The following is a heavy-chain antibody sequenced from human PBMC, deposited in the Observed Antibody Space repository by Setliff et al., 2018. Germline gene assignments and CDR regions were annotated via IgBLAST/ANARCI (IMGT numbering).Heavy chain of an antibody. V-gene: IGHV3-23*01. CDR3: ATSTITTYYFDY. Sequence: PGGSLRLSCVTSGFAFTSYDMTWVRQAPGKGLEWVASINNGGVSADYTDSVKGRFTISRDNSRNTLYLQMKSLRAEDTAIYYCATSTITTYYFDYWGYGTLVTVSS. CDR1: GFAFTSYD. J-gene: IGHJ4*01. CDR2: INNGGVSA. D-gene: IGHD4-4*01.